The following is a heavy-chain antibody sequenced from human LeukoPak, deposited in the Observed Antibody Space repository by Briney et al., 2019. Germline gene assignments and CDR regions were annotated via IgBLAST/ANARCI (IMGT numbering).Heavy chain of an antibody. Sequence: PSETLSLTCTVSGGSISSYYWSWIRQPAGKGLEWIGRIYTSGSTNYNPSLKSRVTMSVDTSKNQFSLKLSSVTAADTAVYYCATRNCGGDCYCFDYWGQGTLVTVSS. V-gene: IGHV4-4*07. CDR1: GGSISSYY. D-gene: IGHD2-21*02. CDR3: ATRNCGGDCYCFDY. CDR2: IYTSGST. J-gene: IGHJ4*02.